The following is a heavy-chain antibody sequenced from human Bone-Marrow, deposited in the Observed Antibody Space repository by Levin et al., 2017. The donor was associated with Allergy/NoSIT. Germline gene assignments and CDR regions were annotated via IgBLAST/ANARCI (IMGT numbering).Heavy chain of an antibody. Sequence: GESLKISCKATGYIFSSQAIHWVRQAPGQGLEWMGWINTNTGNPTYAQGHTGRFVFSLDSSDNTAHLQISGLQTEDTAVYYCARDRHYNPRYGVDIWGQGTMVTVSS. V-gene: IGHV7-4-1*02. CDR1: GYIFSSQA. CDR3: ARDRHYNPRYGVDI. CDR2: INTNTGNP. D-gene: IGHD5-24*01. J-gene: IGHJ3*02.